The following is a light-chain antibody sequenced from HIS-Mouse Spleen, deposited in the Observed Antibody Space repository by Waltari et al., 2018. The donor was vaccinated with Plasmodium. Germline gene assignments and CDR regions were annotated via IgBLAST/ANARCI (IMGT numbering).Light chain of an antibody. CDR3: VQCDSRPYT. J-gene: IGKJ2*01. CDR1: QSVLYSSNTKNY. CDR2: WAS. Sequence: DIVMTQSPDSLAVSLGERATINSQSSQSVLYSSNTKNYLAWYQQKPGQPPKLLIYWASTRECGVSVRFSGCGSWTDLQCTISSRQAEALSVYTCVQCDSRPYTFGRGT. V-gene: IGKV4-1*01.